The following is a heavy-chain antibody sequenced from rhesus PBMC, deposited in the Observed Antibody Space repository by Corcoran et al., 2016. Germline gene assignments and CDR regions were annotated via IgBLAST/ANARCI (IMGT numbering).Heavy chain of an antibody. CDR2: ISGWIWDA. V-gene: IGHV4-99*01. D-gene: IGHD5-42*01. Sequence: QVHLQESGPRLVNPSETLSLTCAVSDYSISSGHYWGWVRQPPGKGLEYIGYISGWIWDAYDKASRKSRATISKDPSKNQFSLNLRSMSAAETAVYYCARGTPPDYWGQGVLVTVSS. J-gene: IGHJ4*01. CDR1: DYSISSGHY. CDR3: ARGTPPDY.